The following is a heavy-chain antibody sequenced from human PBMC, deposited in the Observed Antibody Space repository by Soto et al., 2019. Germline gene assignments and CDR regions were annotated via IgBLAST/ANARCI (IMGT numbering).Heavy chain of an antibody. V-gene: IGHV1-69*06. Sequence: QVQLVQSGAEVKKPGSSVKVSCEASGGTSNSYTINWVRQAPGQGLEWIGQVIPKYDSVNYAQRFQGRVSISADKSTNTAYMELSSLRSEDTALYYCATRRSYSGSYCFDYWGQGTLVSVSS. CDR2: VIPKYDSV. CDR3: ATRRSYSGSYCFDY. D-gene: IGHD3-10*01. CDR1: GGTSNSYT. J-gene: IGHJ4*02.